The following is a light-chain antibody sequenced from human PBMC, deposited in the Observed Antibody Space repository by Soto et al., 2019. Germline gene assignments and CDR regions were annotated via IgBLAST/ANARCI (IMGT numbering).Light chain of an antibody. CDR1: QSVSSSY. CDR2: GAS. Sequence: EIALTQSPGTLSLSPGERATLSCSASQSVSSSYLAWYQQKPGQAPRLLIYGASSGATGIPDRFSGSGSGTDFTLTISRLEPEDLAVYYCQQYGSSPTWTFGQGTKVDIK. V-gene: IGKV3-20*01. CDR3: QQYGSSPTWT. J-gene: IGKJ1*01.